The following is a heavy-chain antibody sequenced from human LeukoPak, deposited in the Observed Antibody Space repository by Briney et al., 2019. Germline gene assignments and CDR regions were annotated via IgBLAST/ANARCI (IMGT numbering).Heavy chain of an antibody. V-gene: IGHV1-46*01. J-gene: IGHJ6*03. Sequence: AASVKVSCKASVYTFTSYYMHWVRQSPGQRLEWMGIINPSGGSTSYAQKFQGRVTMTRDTSTSTVYMELSSLRSEDTAVYYCASGGIEDYYYMDVWGKGTTVTVSS. CDR2: INPSGGST. CDR1: VYTFTSYY. CDR3: ASGGIEDYYYMDV. D-gene: IGHD3-16*01.